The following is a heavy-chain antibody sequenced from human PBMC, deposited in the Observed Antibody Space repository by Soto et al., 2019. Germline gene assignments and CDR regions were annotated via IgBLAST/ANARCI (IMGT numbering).Heavy chain of an antibody. CDR1: GGSISSGYYC. V-gene: IGHV4-30-4*01. J-gene: IGHJ6*02. CDR3: ANSSLYGMDG. CDR2: ISYSGNT. Sequence: QVQLQESGPGLVKPSQTLSLTCSVSGGSISSGYYCWSWIRQPPGKGLEWMETISYSGNTYYNPSRKSRLIISKDPSKNPYSLKVGSVTAADKDVYYCANSSLYGMDGWRQGTTVTVSS.